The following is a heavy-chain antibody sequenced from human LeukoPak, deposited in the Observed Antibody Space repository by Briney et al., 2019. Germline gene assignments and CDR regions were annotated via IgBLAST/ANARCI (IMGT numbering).Heavy chain of an antibody. CDR1: GGTFTSYA. CDR3: ARGPLNYDSSGYYRSYYYYYIDV. Sequence: SVKVSCKASGGTFTSYAISWVRQAPGQGLEWMGGIIPIFGTANYAQKFQGRVTITADESTSTAYMELSSLGSEDTAVYYCARGPLNYDSSGYYRSYYYYYIDVWGKGTTVTISS. D-gene: IGHD3-22*01. V-gene: IGHV1-69*13. CDR2: IIPIFGTA. J-gene: IGHJ6*03.